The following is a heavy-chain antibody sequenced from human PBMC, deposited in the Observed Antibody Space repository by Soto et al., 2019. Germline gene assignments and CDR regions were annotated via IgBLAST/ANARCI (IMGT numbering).Heavy chain of an antibody. V-gene: IGHV4-61*01. CDR3: ARMSMMTQLDY. D-gene: IGHD3-16*01. Sequence: SETLSLSCTGSGGSVSGGSYYWSWIRQTPTKGLEFIGYLYFTGSTNYNPSLKSRVSISRDTSKNQVSLNLRSVTAADTAVYYCARMSMMTQLDYWGQGTLVTVSS. J-gene: IGHJ4*02. CDR2: LYFTGST. CDR1: GGSVSGGSYY.